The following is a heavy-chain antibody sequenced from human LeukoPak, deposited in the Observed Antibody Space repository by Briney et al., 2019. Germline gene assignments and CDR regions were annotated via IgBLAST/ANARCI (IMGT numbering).Heavy chain of an antibody. J-gene: IGHJ6*03. Sequence: GGSLRLSCAASGFTFSSYWMSWVRQAPGKGLEWVANIKQDGSERYYVDSVKGRFTISRDNAKNSLYLQMNSLRAEDTAVYYCARDGGYGEYHYYMDVWGKGTTVTVSS. CDR1: GFTFSSYW. V-gene: IGHV3-7*01. CDR3: ARDGGYGEYHYYMDV. CDR2: IKQDGSER. D-gene: IGHD5-12*01.